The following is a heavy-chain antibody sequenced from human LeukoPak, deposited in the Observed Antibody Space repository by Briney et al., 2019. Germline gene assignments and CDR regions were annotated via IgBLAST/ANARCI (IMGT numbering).Heavy chain of an antibody. D-gene: IGHD5-18*01. Sequence: SETLSLTCTVYGGSFSGYYWSWIRQPPGKGLDWIGEINHSGSTNYNPSLKSRVTISVDTSKNQFSLKLSSVTAADTAVYYCARDRYSYGHNNYYYYGMDVWGKGTTVTVSS. CDR2: INHSGST. V-gene: IGHV4-34*01. CDR3: ARDRYSYGHNNYYYYGMDV. CDR1: GGSFSGYY. J-gene: IGHJ6*04.